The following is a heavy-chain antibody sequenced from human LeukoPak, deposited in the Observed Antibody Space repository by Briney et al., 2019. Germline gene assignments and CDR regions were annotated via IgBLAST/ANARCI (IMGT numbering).Heavy chain of an antibody. CDR1: GFTFTSSA. D-gene: IGHD3-22*01. J-gene: IGHJ4*02. V-gene: IGHV1-58*02. CDR3: AAPTRSSGYYFNLDY. Sequence: SVKVSCEASGFTFTSSAMQWVRQARGQRLEWIGWIVVGSGNTNYAQKFQERVTITRDMSTSTAYMELSSLRSEDTAVYYCAAPTRSSGYYFNLDYWGQGTLVTVSS. CDR2: IVVGSGNT.